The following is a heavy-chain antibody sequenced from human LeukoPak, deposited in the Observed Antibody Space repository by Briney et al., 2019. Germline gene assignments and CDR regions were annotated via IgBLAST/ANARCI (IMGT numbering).Heavy chain of an antibody. CDR2: TSFDGGNK. J-gene: IGHJ4*02. CDR3: ARGKGIGAPSY. CDR1: GLTFSSFG. V-gene: IGHV3-30*03. D-gene: IGHD3-16*01. Sequence: PGRSLRLSCAASGLTFSSFGMHWVRQAPGKGLEWVAVTSFDGGNKHYADSVKGRFTISRDNSKNTLYLQMNSLRAEDTAVYYCARGKGIGAPSYWGQGTLVTVSS.